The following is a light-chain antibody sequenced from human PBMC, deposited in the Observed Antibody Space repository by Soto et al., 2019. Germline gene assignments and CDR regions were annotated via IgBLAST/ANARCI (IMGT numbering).Light chain of an antibody. J-gene: IGKJ1*01. V-gene: IGKV1-8*01. Sequence: AIRMTQSPSSFSASTGDRVTITCRASHGISSYLAWYQQKPGKATTLLIYAESTLQSGVPSRCSGSGSGTDFTLTISWLQSEDFATYYCQQYYSYPPVFGQGTKVDI. CDR3: QQYYSYPPV. CDR1: HGISSY. CDR2: AES.